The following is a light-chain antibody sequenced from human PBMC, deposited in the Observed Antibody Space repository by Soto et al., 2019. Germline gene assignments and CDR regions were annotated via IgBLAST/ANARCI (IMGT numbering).Light chain of an antibody. Sequence: EIVMTQSPATLSVSPGERATLSCTASQSVSSNLAWYQQKPGQAPTLLISGVSTRATGIPARFSGSGSGTEFTLTISSLQSEDFGVYYCQQYNTWPKTFGQGTKVEIK. V-gene: IGKV3-15*01. CDR2: GVS. J-gene: IGKJ1*01. CDR3: QQYNTWPKT. CDR1: QSVSSN.